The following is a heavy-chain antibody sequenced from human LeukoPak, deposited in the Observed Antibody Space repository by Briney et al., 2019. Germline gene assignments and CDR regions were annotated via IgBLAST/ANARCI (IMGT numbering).Heavy chain of an antibody. CDR2: ISGSGTNT. Sequence: GGSLRLSCAASGFTFSSYAMSWVRQAPWKGLEWVSSISGSGTNTDYADSVKGRFTISRDNSKNTVNVQMNSLRAEDTAVYYCAKATSPVHSRNWFDSWGQGTLVTVSS. J-gene: IGHJ5*01. V-gene: IGHV3-23*01. CDR1: GFTFSSYA. CDR3: AKATSPVHSRNWFDS. D-gene: IGHD6-13*01.